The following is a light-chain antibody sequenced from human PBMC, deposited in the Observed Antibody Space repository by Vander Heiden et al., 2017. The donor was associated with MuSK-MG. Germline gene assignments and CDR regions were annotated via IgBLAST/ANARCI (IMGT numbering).Light chain of an antibody. CDR1: QSISSY. J-gene: IGKJ4*01. CDR2: AAS. V-gene: IGKV1-39*01. Sequence: DIQLTQSPSSLSASVGDRVTITCRASQSISSYLNWYQQKPGKAPKLLIYAASSLQSGVPSRFSGSGSGTDFTLTISSLQPEDFATYYCQQSFSNPATFGGGTKVEIK. CDR3: QQSFSNPAT.